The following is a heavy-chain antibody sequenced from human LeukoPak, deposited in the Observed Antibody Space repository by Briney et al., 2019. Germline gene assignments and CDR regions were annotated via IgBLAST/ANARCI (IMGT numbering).Heavy chain of an antibody. Sequence: PSETLSLTCTVSGGSISSSSYYWGWIRQPPGKGLEWIGSIYYSGSTYYNPSLKSRVTISVDTSKNQFSLKLSSVTAADTAVYYCARHDVTIFGVVSATHFDYWGQGTLVTVSS. D-gene: IGHD3-3*01. CDR2: IYYSGST. J-gene: IGHJ4*02. V-gene: IGHV4-39*01. CDR3: ARHDVTIFGVVSATHFDY. CDR1: GGSISSSSYY.